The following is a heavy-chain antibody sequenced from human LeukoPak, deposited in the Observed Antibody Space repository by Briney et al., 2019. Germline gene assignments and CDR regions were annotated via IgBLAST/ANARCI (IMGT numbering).Heavy chain of an antibody. Sequence: SVKVSCKASGGTFSSYANSWVRQAPGQGLEWMGGIIPIFGTANYAQKFQGRVTITADESTSTAYMELSSLRSEDTAVYYCARNAVPDRPFSGMDVWGKGTTVTVSS. D-gene: IGHD2-2*01. CDR3: ARNAVPDRPFSGMDV. J-gene: IGHJ6*04. CDR1: GGTFSSYA. CDR2: IIPIFGTA. V-gene: IGHV1-69*13.